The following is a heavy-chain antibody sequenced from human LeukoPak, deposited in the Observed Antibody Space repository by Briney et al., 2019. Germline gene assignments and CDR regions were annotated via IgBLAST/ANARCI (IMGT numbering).Heavy chain of an antibody. CDR3: AAESDSSGGSGGFDY. D-gene: IGHD6-19*01. CDR2: IVVGSGNT. Sequence: GASVTVSCKASGFTFTSSAMQWVRQARGQRLAWIGWIVVGSGNTNYAQKFQERVTITRDMSTSTAYMELSSLRSEDTAVYYCAAESDSSGGSGGFDYWGQGTLVTVSS. J-gene: IGHJ4*02. CDR1: GFTFTSSA. V-gene: IGHV1-58*02.